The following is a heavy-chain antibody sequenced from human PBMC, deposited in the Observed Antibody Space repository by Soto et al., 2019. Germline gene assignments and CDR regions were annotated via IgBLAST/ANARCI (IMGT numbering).Heavy chain of an antibody. J-gene: IGHJ5*02. V-gene: IGHV4-59*08. CDR2: IYYSGST. CDR1: GGSISSYY. D-gene: IGHD2-8*01. CDR3: ARQRASYCTNGVCSGFDP. Sequence: SETLSLTCTVSGGSISSYYWSWFRQPPGKGLEWIGYIYYSGSTNYNPSLKSRVTISVDTSKNQFSLKLSSVTAADTAVYYCARQRASYCTNGVCSGFDPWGQGTLVTVSS.